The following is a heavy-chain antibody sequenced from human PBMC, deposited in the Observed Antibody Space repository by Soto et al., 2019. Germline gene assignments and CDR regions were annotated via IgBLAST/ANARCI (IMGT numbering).Heavy chain of an antibody. CDR3: ARTTAVPNTLRSRYFFDY. J-gene: IGHJ4*02. V-gene: IGHV4-61*01. CDR2: VYYSGTT. D-gene: IGHD4-17*01. Sequence: SETLSLTCSVSGVSVSNKTYYWSWIRQPPGKRLEWIGYVYYSGTTNYKPSLKSQVTIAVDLSKNQFSLRLSAVTTADTALYYCARTTAVPNTLRSRYFFDYWGQGTLVTVSS. CDR1: GVSVSNKTYY.